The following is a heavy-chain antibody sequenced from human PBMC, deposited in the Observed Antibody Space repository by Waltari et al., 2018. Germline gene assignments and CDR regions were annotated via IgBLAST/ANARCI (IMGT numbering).Heavy chain of an antibody. CDR2: IYYSGSP. CDR3: ASKRGYSGYASFISDY. V-gene: IGHV4-39*01. J-gene: IGHJ4*02. D-gene: IGHD5-12*01. CDR1: GGSITSNNHY. Sequence: QLQLQESGPGLVKPSETLSLTCTVSGGSITSNNHYWGGIRQPPGKGPGWIGSIYYSGSPYYKPSLQSRVTISIDTSKTQFSLKLTSVTAADTAVYFCASKRGYSGYASFISDYWGQGTLVTVSS.